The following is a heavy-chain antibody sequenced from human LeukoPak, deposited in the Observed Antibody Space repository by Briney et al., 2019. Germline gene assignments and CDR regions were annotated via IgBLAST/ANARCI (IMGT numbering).Heavy chain of an antibody. Sequence: GGSLRLSCAASGFTFSSYAMHWVRQAPGKGLEWVAVISYDGSNKYYADSVKGRFTISRDNSKNTLYLQMNSLRAEDTAVYYCARDGRVHSSTYRGFDYWGQGTLVTVSS. J-gene: IGHJ4*02. CDR2: ISYDGSNK. V-gene: IGHV3-30*04. D-gene: IGHD6-13*01. CDR1: GFTFSSYA. CDR3: ARDGRVHSSTYRGFDY.